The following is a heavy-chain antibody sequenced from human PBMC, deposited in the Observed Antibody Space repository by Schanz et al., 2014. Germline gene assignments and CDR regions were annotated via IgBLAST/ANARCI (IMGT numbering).Heavy chain of an antibody. Sequence: QVQLVESGGGVVQPGRSLKLSCAASGFPFSSHGMHWVRQAPAKGLEWVAVVGDTGTTKFYADSVKGRLTVSRDNSKNTLDLQMSSLRADDTAVYYCAKEGTVVSGSPRDYWGQGTLVTVSS. D-gene: IGHD3-10*01. J-gene: IGHJ4*02. CDR1: GFPFSSHG. V-gene: IGHV3-30*18. CDR2: VGDTGTTK. CDR3: AKEGTVVSGSPRDY.